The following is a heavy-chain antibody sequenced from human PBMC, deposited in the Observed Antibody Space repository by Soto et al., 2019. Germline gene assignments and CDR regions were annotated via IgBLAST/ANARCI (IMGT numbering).Heavy chain of an antibody. J-gene: IGHJ6*03. CDR1: GYTFTSHD. Sequence: QVQLVQSGAEVKKPGASVKVSCKTSGYTFTSHDINWVRQAPGQGLEWMGWMNPNSGNTGHAQKFQGRITMTRNTSITTVYMELTNLRSVDTAVYYCARVVRDYGDSDHSYYYFMDVWGKGTTVTVSS. CDR3: ARVVRDYGDSDHSYYYFMDV. V-gene: IGHV1-8*02. CDR2: MNPNSGNT. D-gene: IGHD4-17*01.